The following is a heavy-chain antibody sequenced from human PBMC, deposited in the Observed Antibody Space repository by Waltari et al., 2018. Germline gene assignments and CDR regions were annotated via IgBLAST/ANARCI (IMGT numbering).Heavy chain of an antibody. D-gene: IGHD3-9*01. V-gene: IGHV3-23*03. CDR2: IYSGGDT. CDR1: GFTFSSYA. Sequence: EVQLLESGGGLVQPGGSLRLSCAASGFTFSSYAMSWVRQAPGKGLEWVSVIYSGGDTYYADSVKGRFTISRDISKNTLYLQMNSLRAEDTAVYYCAKADYDILTGYYWDYWGQGTLVTVS. CDR3: AKADYDILTGYYWDY. J-gene: IGHJ4*02.